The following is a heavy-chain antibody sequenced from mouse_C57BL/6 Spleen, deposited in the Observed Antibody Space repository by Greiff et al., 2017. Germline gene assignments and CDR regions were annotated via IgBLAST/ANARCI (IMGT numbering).Heavy chain of an antibody. Sequence: EVQRVESGGDLVKPGGSLKLSCAASGFTFSSYGMSWVRQPPDKRLEWVATISSGGSYTYYPDSVKGRFTISRDNAKNTLYLQMSSLKSEDTAMYYCARHGYDYDGGRPWFAYWGQGTLVTVSA. CDR2: ISSGGSYT. V-gene: IGHV5-6*01. CDR3: ARHGYDYDGGRPWFAY. CDR1: GFTFSSYG. J-gene: IGHJ3*01. D-gene: IGHD2-4*01.